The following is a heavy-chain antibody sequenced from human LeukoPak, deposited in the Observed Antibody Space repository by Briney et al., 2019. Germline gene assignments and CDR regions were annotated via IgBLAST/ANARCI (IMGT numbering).Heavy chain of an antibody. CDR3: AKGVTMIVVVRGKGYDY. CDR1: GFPCSSYA. D-gene: IGHD3-22*01. V-gene: IGHV3-23*01. Sequence: PGGSLRLSRAASGFPCSSYAMSWVRQAPGKGLEWVSSVSGSGGSTYYAGSVKGRFTISRDNSKNTLYLQMNSLRAEDTAVYYCAKGVTMIVVVRGKGYDYWGQGTLVTVSS. CDR2: VSGSGGST. J-gene: IGHJ4*02.